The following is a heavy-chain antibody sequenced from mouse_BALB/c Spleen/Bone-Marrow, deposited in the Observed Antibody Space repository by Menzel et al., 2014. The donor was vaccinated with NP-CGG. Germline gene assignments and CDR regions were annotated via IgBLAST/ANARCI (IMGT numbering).Heavy chain of an antibody. CDR1: GFTFSNYW. CDR2: IRLKSNNYAT. Sequence: EVNVVESGGGLVQPGESMKLSCVASGFTFSNYWMNWVRQSPEKGLEWVAEIRLKSNNYATHYAESVKGRFTISRDDSKSSVYLQMNNLRAEDTGIYYCTTGFAYWGQGTLVTVSA. CDR3: TTGFAY. V-gene: IGHV6-6*02. J-gene: IGHJ3*01.